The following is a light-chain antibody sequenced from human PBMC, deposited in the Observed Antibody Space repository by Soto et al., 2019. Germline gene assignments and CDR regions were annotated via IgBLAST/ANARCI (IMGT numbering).Light chain of an antibody. Sequence: DIQVTQSPPSLSASVGDRVTITCRASQYIGNYLNWYQHKPGKAPQLLIYSASTLHIGVPSRFSGSGSGTDFTLTISTLHHYDFAAYYGQSNYILSWTFGQGTKV. J-gene: IGKJ1*01. CDR1: QYIGNY. V-gene: IGKV1-39*01. CDR2: SAS. CDR3: QSNYILSWT.